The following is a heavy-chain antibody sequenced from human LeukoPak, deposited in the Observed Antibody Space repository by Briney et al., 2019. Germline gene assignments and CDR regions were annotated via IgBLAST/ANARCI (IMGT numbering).Heavy chain of an antibody. V-gene: IGHV1-46*01. CDR2: INPSGGST. J-gene: IGHJ5*02. CDR3: ARDHRRRYCSSTSCYLGWFDP. D-gene: IGHD2-2*01. CDR1: GYTFTSYY. Sequence: ASVKVSCKASGYTFTSYYMHWVRQAPGQGLEWMGIINPSGGSTSYAQKFQGRVTMTRDMSTSTVYMELSSLRSEDTAVYYCARDHRRRYCSSTSCYLGWFDPWGQGTLVTVSS.